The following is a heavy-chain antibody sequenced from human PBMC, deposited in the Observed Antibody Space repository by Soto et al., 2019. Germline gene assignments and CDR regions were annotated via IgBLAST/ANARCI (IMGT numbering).Heavy chain of an antibody. Sequence: SETLSLTCALSGASVNSANYYWSWIRQPPGKGLEWIGFIYYSGSTKYNPSLKNRVTISLDTSKNQISLNLTSVTAADTAVYYCTRDTSGYHPTYWGQGTLVTVSS. CDR2: IYYSGST. D-gene: IGHD3-22*01. CDR1: GASVNSANYY. CDR3: TRDTSGYHPTY. J-gene: IGHJ4*02. V-gene: IGHV4-61*01.